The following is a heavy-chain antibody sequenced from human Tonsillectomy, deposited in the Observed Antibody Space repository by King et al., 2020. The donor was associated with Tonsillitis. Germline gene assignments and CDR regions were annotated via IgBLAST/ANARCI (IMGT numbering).Heavy chain of an antibody. CDR3: TATRRVTAAGTGGDFDN. CDR1: GFTFSDAW. Sequence: EVQLVESGGGLVKPGGSLRLSCAASGFTFSDAWMSGVRQAPGKGLEWVGRIKSKTDGETTDYIEPVRGRFAVSRDDARNSLYLQMNSLQTEDTAVYYCTATRRVTAAGTGGDFDNWGQGTQVTVSS. V-gene: IGHV3-15*01. D-gene: IGHD6-13*01. J-gene: IGHJ4*02. CDR2: IKSKTDGETT.